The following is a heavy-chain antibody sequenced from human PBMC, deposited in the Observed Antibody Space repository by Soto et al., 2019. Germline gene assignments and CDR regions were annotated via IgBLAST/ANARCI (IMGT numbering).Heavy chain of an antibody. CDR2: IYYSGAT. J-gene: IGHJ1*01. V-gene: IGHV4-39*01. D-gene: IGHD3-22*01. Sequence: SETLSLTCAVSGGSISSTTYYWAWIRQPPGKGLEWVATIYYSGATYYNPSLKSRLTISVDTSKNQFSLRLSSVTAADTAMYYCARYYDTSNRPYFHRWGQGTRVTVSS. CDR1: GGSISSTTYY. CDR3: ARYYDTSNRPYFHR.